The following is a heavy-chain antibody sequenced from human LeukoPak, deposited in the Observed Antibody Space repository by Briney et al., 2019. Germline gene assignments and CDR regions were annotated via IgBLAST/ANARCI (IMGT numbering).Heavy chain of an antibody. CDR3: ARNYGASDDY. D-gene: IGHD4-17*01. J-gene: IGHJ4*02. Sequence: PGGSLRLSCAASGFTFSSYSMNWVCQAPGKGLEWVSYICSSSSTIYYADSVKGRFTISRDNAKNSLYLQMNSLRAEDTAVYYCARNYGASDDYWGQGTLVTVSS. CDR1: GFTFSSYS. V-gene: IGHV3-48*04. CDR2: ICSSSSTI.